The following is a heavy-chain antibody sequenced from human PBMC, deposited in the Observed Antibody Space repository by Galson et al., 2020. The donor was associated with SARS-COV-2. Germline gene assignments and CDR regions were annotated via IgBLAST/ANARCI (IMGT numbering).Heavy chain of an antibody. CDR1: GYTFSDYA. Sequence: GESLKISCTASGYTFSDYAIKWVRQTPEKGLEWVAVIGGRGDHIHYADSVMGRFTISRDNSKNMAYLQMDSLRAEDTAVYYCGQYGQYMKDVWGQGTVVTVAS. CDR3: GQYGQYMKDV. V-gene: IGHV3-23*01. D-gene: IGHD1-1*01. CDR2: IGGRGDHI. J-gene: IGHJ4*02.